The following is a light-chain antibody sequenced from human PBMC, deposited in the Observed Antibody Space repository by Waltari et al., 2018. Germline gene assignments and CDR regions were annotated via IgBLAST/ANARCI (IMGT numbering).Light chain of an antibody. V-gene: IGKV4-1*01. CDR1: QSVLSSSSNRNY. J-gene: IGKJ3*01. CDR3: QQYSITPFT. Sequence: DIVMTQSPDPLAVSLGERATINCRSRQSVLSSSSNRNYVAWYQQKPGQPPNPLIYWASTRESGVPDRFSGSGSGTDFTLTISSLQAEDVAVYYCQQYSITPFTFGPGTKVDIK. CDR2: WAS.